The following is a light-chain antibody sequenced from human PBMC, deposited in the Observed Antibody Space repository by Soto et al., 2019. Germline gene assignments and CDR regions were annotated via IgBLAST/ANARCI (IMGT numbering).Light chain of an antibody. J-gene: IGKJ4*01. CDR2: DAS. CDR1: QSVTIY. V-gene: IGKV3-11*01. Sequence: VLTQSPATLSLSPGERATLSCRASQSVTIYLAWYQQKPGQAPRLLIYDASTRAPGVPARFSGSGSGTHFTLTISSLEPEDFGVYYCQQRSNWPPLTFGGGTKVEI. CDR3: QQRSNWPPLT.